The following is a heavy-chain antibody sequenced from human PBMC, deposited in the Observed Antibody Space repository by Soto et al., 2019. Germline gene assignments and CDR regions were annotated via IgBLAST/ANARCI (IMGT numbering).Heavy chain of an antibody. V-gene: IGHV4-34*01. D-gene: IGHD2-15*01. Sequence: QVQLQQWGAGLLKPSETLSLTCAVSGASLSGYYRSWIRQPPGKGLEWIGETNDSGSTSYNPSLKSPVTISVDTSKNQFSLKLTSMTAADTAVYYCAKHIGFCSGDGCYTGFDCWGQGTLVTVSS. CDR2: TNDSGST. J-gene: IGHJ4*02. CDR1: GASLSGYY. CDR3: AKHIGFCSGDGCYTGFDC.